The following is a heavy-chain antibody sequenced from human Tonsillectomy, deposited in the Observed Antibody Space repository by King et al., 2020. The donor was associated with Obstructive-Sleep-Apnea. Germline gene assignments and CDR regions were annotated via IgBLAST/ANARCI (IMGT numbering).Heavy chain of an antibody. J-gene: IGHJ4*02. Sequence: ITLKESGPTLVKPTQTLTLTCTFSGFSLSSSGVGVGWIRQPPGKALEWLALIYWDDDKRYSPSLKSRLTITKDTSKNQVVLTMTNMDPVDTATYYCARGFGYSSSWYWFDYWGQGTLVTVSS. D-gene: IGHD6-13*01. CDR3: ARGFGYSSSWYWFDY. CDR2: IYWDDDK. V-gene: IGHV2-5*02. CDR1: GFSLSSSGVG.